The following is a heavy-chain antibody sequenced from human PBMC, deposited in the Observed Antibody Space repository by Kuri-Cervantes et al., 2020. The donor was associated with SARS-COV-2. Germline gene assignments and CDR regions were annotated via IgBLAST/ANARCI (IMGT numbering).Heavy chain of an antibody. CDR3: ARDFGSATYDILTGYSDY. CDR1: GFTFSSYW. J-gene: IGHJ4*02. CDR2: IKQDGSEK. V-gene: IGHV3-7*03. Sequence: GESLKISCAASGFTFSSYWMSWVRQAPGKGLEWVANIKQDGSEKYYVDSVKGRFTISRDNAKNSLYLQMNSLRAEDTAVYYCARDFGSATYDILTGYSDYWGQGTLVTVSS. D-gene: IGHD3-9*01.